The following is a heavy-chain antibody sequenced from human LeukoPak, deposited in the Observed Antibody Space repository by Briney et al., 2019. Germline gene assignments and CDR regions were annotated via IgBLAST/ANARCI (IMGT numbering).Heavy chain of an antibody. CDR2: VSAYNGNT. V-gene: IGHV1-18*01. D-gene: IGHD6-13*01. CDR1: GYTFTSYG. CDR3: ARAAIAAAYYYMDV. J-gene: IGHJ6*03. Sequence: ASVKVSCKASGYTFTSYGISWVRQAPGQGLEWMGWVSAYNGNTNYAQKLQGRVTMTTDTSTSTAYMELRSLRSDDTAVYYCARAAIAAAYYYMDVWGKGTTVTVSS.